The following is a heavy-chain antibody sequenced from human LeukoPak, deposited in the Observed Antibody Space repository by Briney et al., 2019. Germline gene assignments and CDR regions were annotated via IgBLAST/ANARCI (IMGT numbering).Heavy chain of an antibody. CDR2: ISTYNGDT. V-gene: IGHV1-18*01. D-gene: IGHD3-16*01. J-gene: IGHJ4*02. CDR3: AREGLGELTLDY. Sequence: ASVKVSCKASGYTFTSYGISWVRQALGQGLEWMGWISTYNGDTNYAQKLQGRVIMTTDTSTSTAYMELRSLRSDDTAVYYCAREGLGELTLDYWGQGTLVTVSS. CDR1: GYTFTSYG.